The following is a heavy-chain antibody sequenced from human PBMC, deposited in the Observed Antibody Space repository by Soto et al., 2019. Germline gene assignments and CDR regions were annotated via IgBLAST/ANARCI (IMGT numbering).Heavy chain of an antibody. J-gene: IGHJ4*02. Sequence: SETLSLTCTVSGGSISSGPYSWGWIRQPPGEGLEWIGTFYYSESTYYNPSLESRVTISVDTSKNQFSLKVSSVTVADTAVYYCARHNYGSGSTYFDYWGQGTLVTVSS. CDR3: ARHNYGSGSTYFDY. D-gene: IGHD3-10*01. CDR2: FYYSEST. V-gene: IGHV4-39*01. CDR1: GGSISSGPYS.